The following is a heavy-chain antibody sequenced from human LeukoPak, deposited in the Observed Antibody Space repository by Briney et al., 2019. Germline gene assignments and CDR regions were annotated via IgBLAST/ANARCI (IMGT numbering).Heavy chain of an antibody. D-gene: IGHD3-10*01. CDR1: GYTFTSYG. CDR3: ARERASGSGSYVYYYYYGMDV. V-gene: IGHV1-18*01. J-gene: IGHJ6*02. Sequence: GASVKVSCKASGYTFTSYGISWVRQAPGQGLEWMGWISAYNGNTNYAQKLQGRVTMTTDTSTSTAYMELRSLRSEDTAVYYCARERASGSGSYVYYYYYGMDVWGQGTTVTVSS. CDR2: ISAYNGNT.